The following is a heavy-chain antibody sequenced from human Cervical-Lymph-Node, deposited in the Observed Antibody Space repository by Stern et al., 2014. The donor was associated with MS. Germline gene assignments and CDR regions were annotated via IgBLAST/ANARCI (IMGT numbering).Heavy chain of an antibody. J-gene: IGHJ6*01. CDR1: GDTFTDYA. V-gene: IGHV1-69*06. D-gene: IGHD1-1*01. Sequence: QMQLGQSGAEGKKPGSSVKVSCKASGDTFTDYAISWVRQAPGQGPEWMGGITPIFGSADYAQKFQGRLTITADRSTSTAYMDLSSLTSEDTAVYYCAREVGSLAMDVWGQGTTVIVSS. CDR2: ITPIFGSA. CDR3: AREVGSLAMDV.